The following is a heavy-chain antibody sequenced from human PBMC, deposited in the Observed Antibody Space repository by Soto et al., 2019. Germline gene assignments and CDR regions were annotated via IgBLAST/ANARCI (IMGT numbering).Heavy chain of an antibody. CDR3: AKDAGLRTPLWYFDY. CDR1: GFTFSSYA. Sequence: GGSLRLSCAASGFTFSSYAMSWVRQAPGKGLEWVSAISGSGGSTYYADSVKGRFTSFRDNSKNTMYLQMNSLRAEDTAVYYCAKDAGLRTPLWYFDYWGQGTLVTVSS. CDR2: ISGSGGST. V-gene: IGHV3-23*01. D-gene: IGHD3-10*01. J-gene: IGHJ4*02.